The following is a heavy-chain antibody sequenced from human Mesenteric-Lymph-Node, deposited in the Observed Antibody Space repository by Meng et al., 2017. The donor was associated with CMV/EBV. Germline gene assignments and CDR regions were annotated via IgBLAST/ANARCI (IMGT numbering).Heavy chain of an antibody. D-gene: IGHD3-3*02. J-gene: IGHJ6*02. CDR2: IYSGGGT. CDR3: AREVLGQWGDYYGMDV. CDR1: GFTVSNNY. V-gene: IGHV3-53*01. Sequence: GGSLRLSCAASGFTVSNNYMTWVRQTPGKGLDRVSVIYSGGGTYYADSVKGRFTISRDNSKNTLYLQMNSLRVEDTAIYYCAREVLGQWGDYYGMDVWGQGTTVTVSS.